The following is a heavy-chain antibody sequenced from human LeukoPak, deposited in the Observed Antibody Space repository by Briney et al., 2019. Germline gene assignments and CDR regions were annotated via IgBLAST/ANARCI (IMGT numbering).Heavy chain of an antibody. J-gene: IGHJ4*02. CDR2: IYYGGST. Sequence: SETLSLTCNVSGGFTSSGSYYWGWIRQPPGKGLEWIGNIYYGGSTYYNPSLKTRVTISVDTSKNQFSLNLSSVTAADTAMYYCARVLLWGYFDYWGLGILVAVSS. CDR1: GGFTSSGSYY. V-gene: IGHV4-39*07. CDR3: ARVLLWGYFDY. D-gene: IGHD7-27*01.